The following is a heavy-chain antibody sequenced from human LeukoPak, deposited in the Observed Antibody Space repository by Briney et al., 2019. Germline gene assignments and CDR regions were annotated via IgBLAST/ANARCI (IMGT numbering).Heavy chain of an antibody. CDR3: ARVATGGVQFWYFDL. D-gene: IGHD2-15*01. J-gene: IGHJ2*01. CDR1: GFTFSSYE. Sequence: GGSLRLSCAASGFTFSSYEMNWVRQAPGKGLEWVAVISYDGSNKYYADSVKGRFTISRDNSKNTLYLQMNSLRAEDTAVYYCARVATGGVQFWYFDLWGRGTLVTVSS. CDR2: ISYDGSNK. V-gene: IGHV3-30*04.